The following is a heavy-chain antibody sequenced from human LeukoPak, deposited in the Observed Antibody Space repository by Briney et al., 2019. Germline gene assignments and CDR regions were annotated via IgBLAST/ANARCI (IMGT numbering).Heavy chain of an antibody. CDR3: AKDRIEWELPNWFDP. CDR2: ISGSGGST. D-gene: IGHD1-26*01. V-gene: IGHV3-23*01. CDR1: GFTFSSYA. Sequence: GGSLRLSCAASGFTFSSYAMSWVRQAPGKGLEWVSAISGSGGSTYYADSVKGRFTISRDNSKNTLYLQMNSLRAEDTAVYYCAKDRIEWELPNWFDPWGQGTLVTVSS. J-gene: IGHJ5*02.